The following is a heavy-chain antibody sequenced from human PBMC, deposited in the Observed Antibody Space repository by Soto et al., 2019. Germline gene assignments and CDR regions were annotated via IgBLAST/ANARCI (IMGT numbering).Heavy chain of an antibody. V-gene: IGHV1-69*12. CDR2: IIPIFGTA. D-gene: IGHD5-12*01. Sequence: QVQLVQSGAEVKKPGSSVTVSCKASGGTFSSYTISWVRQAPGQGLEWMGGIIPIFGTANYAQKFQGRVTITADESTSTASIALSSLIADDTAVYYCARGNHMWLNLCYFALWGGGTLVTVSS. CDR3: ARGNHMWLNLCYFAL. J-gene: IGHJ2*01. CDR1: GGTFSSYT.